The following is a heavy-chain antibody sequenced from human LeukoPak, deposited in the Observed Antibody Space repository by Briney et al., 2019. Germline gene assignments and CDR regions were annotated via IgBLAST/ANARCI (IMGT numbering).Heavy chain of an antibody. CDR1: GFTFDDYA. J-gene: IGHJ6*02. CDR3: AKDYLPVAGTEGMDV. V-gene: IGHV3-9*01. D-gene: IGHD6-19*01. CDR2: ISWNSGSI. Sequence: GGSLRLSCAASGFTFDDYAMHWVRQAPGKGLEWVSGISWNSGSIGYADSVKGRFTISRDNAKNSLYLQMNSLRAEDTALYYCAKDYLPVAGTEGMDVWGQGTTVTVSS.